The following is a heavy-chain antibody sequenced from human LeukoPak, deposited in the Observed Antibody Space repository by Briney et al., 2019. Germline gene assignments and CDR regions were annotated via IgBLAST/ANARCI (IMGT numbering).Heavy chain of an antibody. D-gene: IGHD4-17*01. V-gene: IGHV4-30-4*01. J-gene: IGHJ5*02. CDR2: IYYSGST. CDR3: ARDGVTRWFDP. Sequence: SETLSLTCTVSGGSFSSGDYYWGWLRQPPGMGLEWIGYIYYSGSTYYNPSLKRRVTISVDTSKNQFSLKLSSVTAADTAVYYCARDGVTRWFDPWGQGTLVTVSS. CDR1: GGSFSSGDYY.